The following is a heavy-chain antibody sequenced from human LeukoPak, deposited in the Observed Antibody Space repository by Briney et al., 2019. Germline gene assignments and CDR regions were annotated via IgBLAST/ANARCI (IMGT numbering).Heavy chain of an antibody. CDR1: GGSISSYY. CDR3: ARAQNYYDSSGYYF. J-gene: IGHJ4*02. CDR2: IYYSGST. Sequence: ASETPSLTCSVSGGSISSYYWSWIRQPPGKGLEWIGYIYYSGSTNYNPSLKNRVTISVDTSKNQFSLKLSSVTAADTAVYYCARAQNYYDSSGYYFWGQGTLVTVSS. D-gene: IGHD3-22*01. V-gene: IGHV4-59*01.